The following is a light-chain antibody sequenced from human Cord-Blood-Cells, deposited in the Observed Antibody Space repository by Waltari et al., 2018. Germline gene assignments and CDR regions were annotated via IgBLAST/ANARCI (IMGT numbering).Light chain of an antibody. CDR1: QSVSSY. J-gene: IGKJ1*01. CDR3: QQRSNWPRT. V-gene: IGKV3-11*01. CDR2: DAS. Sequence: EIVLTQSPATLSLSPGERATLSCRASQSVSSYLAWYQQKPGQAPRPLIYDASNRATAIPARFSGSGSGTDFTLTISSLEPEDFAVYYCQQRSNWPRTFGQGTKVEIK.